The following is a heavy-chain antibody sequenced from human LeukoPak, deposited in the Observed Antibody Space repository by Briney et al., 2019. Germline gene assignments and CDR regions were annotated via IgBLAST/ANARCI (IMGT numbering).Heavy chain of an antibody. Sequence: PSETLSLTCTVSGGSISSYYWSWIRQPPGKGLEWIGYIYYSGSTNYKPSLKSRVTISVETSKNQFSLKLRSVTAADTAVYCCARVTGYMIEDYFDYWGQGTLVTVSS. CDR2: IYYSGST. V-gene: IGHV4-59*01. D-gene: IGHD3-22*01. CDR3: ARVTGYMIEDYFDY. J-gene: IGHJ4*02. CDR1: GGSISSYY.